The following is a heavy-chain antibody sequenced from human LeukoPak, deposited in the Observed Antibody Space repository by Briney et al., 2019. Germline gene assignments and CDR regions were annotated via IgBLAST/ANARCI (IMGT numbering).Heavy chain of an antibody. Sequence: SETLSLTCTVSGGSISSGSYYWSWIRQPAGKGLEWIGRIYTSGSTNYNPSLKSRVTMSVDTSKNQFSLKLSSVTAADTAVYYCARDRGRFDPWGQGTLVTVSS. CDR2: IYTSGST. CDR1: GGSISSGSYY. D-gene: IGHD5-12*01. CDR3: ARDRGRFDP. J-gene: IGHJ5*02. V-gene: IGHV4-61*02.